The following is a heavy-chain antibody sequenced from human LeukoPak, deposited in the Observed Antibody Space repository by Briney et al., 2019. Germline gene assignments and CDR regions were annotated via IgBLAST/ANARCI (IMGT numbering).Heavy chain of an antibody. CDR3: ASRSYYYGMDV. CDR2: ISGRGTNT. Sequence: GGSLRLSCAASGFTFSDYAMTWVRQAPGKGLEWVSDISGRGTNTYYADSVKGRFTISRDNSKNTLYLQMNSLRAEDTAVYYCASRSYYYGMDVWGQGTTVTVSS. V-gene: IGHV3-23*01. CDR1: GFTFSDYA. J-gene: IGHJ6*02.